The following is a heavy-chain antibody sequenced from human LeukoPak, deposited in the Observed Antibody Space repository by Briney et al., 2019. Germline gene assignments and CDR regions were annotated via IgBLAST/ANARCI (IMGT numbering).Heavy chain of an antibody. V-gene: IGHV4-34*01. CDR3: ARQRYYYDSSGYSALSYFDY. CDR1: GGSFSGYY. Sequence: SGTLSLTCAVYGGSFSGYYWSWIRQPPGKGLEWIGEINHSGSTNYNPSLKSRVTISVDTSKNQFSLKLSSVTAADTAVYYCARQRYYYDSSGYSALSYFDYWGQGTLVTVSS. D-gene: IGHD3-22*01. J-gene: IGHJ4*02. CDR2: INHSGST.